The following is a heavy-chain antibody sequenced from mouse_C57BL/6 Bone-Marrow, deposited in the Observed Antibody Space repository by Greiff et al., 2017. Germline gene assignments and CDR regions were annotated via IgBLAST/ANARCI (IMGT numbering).Heavy chain of an antibody. V-gene: IGHV1-22*01. D-gene: IGHD2-3*01. CDR3: AMRWLLLYFDV. CDR2: INPNNGGT. J-gene: IGHJ1*03. Sequence: VQLQQSGPELVKPGASVKMSCKASGYTFTDYNMHWVKQSHGTSLEWIGYINPNNGGTSYNQQFKGKATLTVNKSSSTAYMELRSLTSEDSAVYYCAMRWLLLYFDVWGTGTTVTVSS. CDR1: GYTFTDYN.